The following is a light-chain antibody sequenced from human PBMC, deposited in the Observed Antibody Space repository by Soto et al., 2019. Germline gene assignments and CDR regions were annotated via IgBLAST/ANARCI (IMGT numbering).Light chain of an antibody. CDR3: QQYGSSPPFT. J-gene: IGKJ3*01. CDR1: QSVSSD. CDR2: GAS. V-gene: IGKV3-20*01. Sequence: EIVMTQSPATLSVSPGERATLSCRASQSVSSDLAWYHQKPGQAPRLLIYGASTRATGIPARFSGSGSGADFTLTIIRVEPEDFAVYYCQQYGSSPPFTFGPGTTVDIK.